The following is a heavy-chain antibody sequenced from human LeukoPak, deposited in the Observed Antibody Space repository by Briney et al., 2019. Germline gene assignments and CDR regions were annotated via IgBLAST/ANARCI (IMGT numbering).Heavy chain of an antibody. CDR3: ARASGGTYYYYGMGV. Sequence: GGSLRLSCAASGFTVSSNYMSWVRQAPGKGLGWVSVIYSGGSTYYADSVKGRFTISRDNSKNTLYLQMNSLRVEDTAVYYCARASGGTYYYYGMGVWGQGTTVTVSS. CDR2: IYSGGST. V-gene: IGHV3-53*01. J-gene: IGHJ6*02. D-gene: IGHD4-23*01. CDR1: GFTVSSNY.